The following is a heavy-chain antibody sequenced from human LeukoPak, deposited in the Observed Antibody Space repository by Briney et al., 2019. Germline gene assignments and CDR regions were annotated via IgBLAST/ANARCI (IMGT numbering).Heavy chain of an antibody. Sequence: GESLKISCKGSGYSFTNYWIGWVRQMPGKGLEWMGIIYAGDSDTRYSPSFQGQVTISADKSISTAYLQWSSLEASDTAMYYCARLGYYDSVSYFAEFDPWGQGTLVTVSS. J-gene: IGHJ5*02. CDR3: ARLGYYDSVSYFAEFDP. CDR2: IYAGDSDT. D-gene: IGHD3-10*01. V-gene: IGHV5-51*01. CDR1: GYSFTNYW.